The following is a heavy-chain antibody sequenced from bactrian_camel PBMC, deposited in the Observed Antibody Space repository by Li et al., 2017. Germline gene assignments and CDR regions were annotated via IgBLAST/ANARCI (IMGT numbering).Heavy chain of an antibody. J-gene: IGHJ4*01. Sequence: DVQLVESGGGLVQPGGSLRLSCAASGFRISNARMSWVRQAPGKGLEWISTILRGSASTFYRDSVKGRFTISRDNAENTAYLQLNSLKTEDMGVYYCAVRRGLLGNEYNYWGQGTQVTVS. CDR1: GFRISNAR. CDR2: ILRGSAST. CDR3: AVRRGLLGNEYNY. D-gene: IGHD5*01. V-gene: IGHV3S40*01.